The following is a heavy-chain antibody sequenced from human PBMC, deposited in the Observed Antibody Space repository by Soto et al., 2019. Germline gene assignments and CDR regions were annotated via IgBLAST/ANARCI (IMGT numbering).Heavy chain of an antibody. CDR1: GYTFTGYY. V-gene: IGHV1-2*02. J-gene: IGHJ4*02. D-gene: IGHD5-12*01. Sequence: ASVKVSCKASGYTFTGYYMHWVRQAPGQGLEWMGRFNPSSGVANYAETFQGRITMTSDSSTRTAYMELRSLRSDDTAVYCCAREVDVNRCFDSWGQGTLVTVSS. CDR2: FNPSSGVA. CDR3: AREVDVNRCFDS.